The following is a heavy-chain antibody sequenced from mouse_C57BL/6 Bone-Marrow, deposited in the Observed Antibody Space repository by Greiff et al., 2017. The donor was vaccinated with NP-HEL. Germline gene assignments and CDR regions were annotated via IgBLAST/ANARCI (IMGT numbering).Heavy chain of an antibody. V-gene: IGHV1-50*01. J-gene: IGHJ4*01. CDR2: IDPSDSYT. Sequence: QVQLQQPGAELVKPGASVKLSCKASGYTFTSYWMQWVKQRPGQGLEWIGEIDPSDSYTNYNQKFKGKATLTVDTSSSTAYMQLSSLTSEDSAVYYCARTAQATSSYAMDYWGQGTSVTVSS. D-gene: IGHD3-2*02. CDR3: ARTAQATSSYAMDY. CDR1: GYTFTSYW.